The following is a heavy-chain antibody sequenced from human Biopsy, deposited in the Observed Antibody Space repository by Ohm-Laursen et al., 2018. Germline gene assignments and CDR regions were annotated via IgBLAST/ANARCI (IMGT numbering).Heavy chain of an antibody. Sequence: GTLSLTCTVSGGSISSDYWSWIRQPPGKGLEWIGYISNRGSTNYNPSLRGRVTISVDTSKKQFSLKLTSVISADTAVFFCTRLYRLDDYWNDDPPDAFDVWGQGTMVTVSS. D-gene: IGHD3-3*01. CDR1: GGSISSDY. CDR2: ISNRGST. CDR3: TRLYRLDDYWNDDPPDAFDV. J-gene: IGHJ3*01. V-gene: IGHV4-59*01.